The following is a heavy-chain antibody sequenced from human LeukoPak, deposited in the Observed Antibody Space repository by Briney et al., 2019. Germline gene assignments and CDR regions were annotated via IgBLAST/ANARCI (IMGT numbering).Heavy chain of an antibody. CDR2: ISGSGGST. J-gene: IGHJ4*02. CDR3: AKELGSGSYIEWNYFDY. D-gene: IGHD1-26*01. Sequence: GGSLRLSCAASGFTCSSYAMSWVRQAPGKGLEWVSAISGSGGSTYYADSVKGRLTISRDNSKDTLYLQMNSLRAEDTAVYYCAKELGSGSYIEWNYFDYWGQGTLVTVSS. V-gene: IGHV3-23*01. CDR1: GFTCSSYA.